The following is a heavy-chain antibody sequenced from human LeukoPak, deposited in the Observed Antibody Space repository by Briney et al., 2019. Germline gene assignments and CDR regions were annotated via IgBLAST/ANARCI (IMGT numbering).Heavy chain of an antibody. CDR3: ARDQIAVAGTAFDY. CDR1: GGSISSYY. Sequence: PSETLSLTCTVSGGSISSYYWGWIRQPPGKGLEWIGSIYHSGSTYYNPSLKSRVTISVDTSKNQFSLKLSSVTAADTAVYYCARDQIAVAGTAFDYWGQGTLVTVSS. J-gene: IGHJ4*02. CDR2: IYHSGST. V-gene: IGHV4-38-2*02. D-gene: IGHD6-19*01.